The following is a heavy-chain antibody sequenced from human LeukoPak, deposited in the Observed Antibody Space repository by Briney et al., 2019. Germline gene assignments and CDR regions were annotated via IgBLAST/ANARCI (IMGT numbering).Heavy chain of an antibody. J-gene: IGHJ4*02. D-gene: IGHD1-26*01. CDR3: ASLLVGATRGIDY. V-gene: IGHV1-69*04. Sequence: SVKVSCKASGGTFSSYAISWVRQAPGQGLEWMGRIIPILGIANYAQKLQGRVTITADKSTSTAYMELSSLRSEDTAVYYCASLLVGATRGIDYWGQGTLVTVSS. CDR2: IIPILGIA. CDR1: GGTFSSYA.